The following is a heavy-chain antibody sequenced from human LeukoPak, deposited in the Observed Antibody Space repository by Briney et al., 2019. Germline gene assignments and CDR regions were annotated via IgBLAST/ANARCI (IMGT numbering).Heavy chain of an antibody. D-gene: IGHD1-20*01. J-gene: IGHJ4*02. CDR3: ARITGSRVGGFDY. V-gene: IGHV3-23*01. CDR2: LSGSGGST. Sequence: GGSLRLSCAASGFTFSSYAMSWVRQAPGKGLEWVSGLSGSGGSTYYADSVKGRFTISRGNSKDTLYLQMNSLRPEDTAVYYCARITGSRVGGFDYWGQGTLVTVSS. CDR1: GFTFSSYA.